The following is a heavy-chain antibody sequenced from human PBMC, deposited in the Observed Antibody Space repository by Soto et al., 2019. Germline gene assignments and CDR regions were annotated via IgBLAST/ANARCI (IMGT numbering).Heavy chain of an antibody. Sequence: ASVKVSCKASGYTFTSYYMHWVRQAPGQGLEWMGIINPSGGSTSYAQKFQGRVTMTRDTSTSTAYMELSSLRSEDTAVYYCAFSLGFLVIRSWGQGTLVTVSS. J-gene: IGHJ5*02. D-gene: IGHD3-9*01. V-gene: IGHV1-46*01. CDR3: AFSLGFLVIRS. CDR1: GYTFTSYY. CDR2: INPSGGST.